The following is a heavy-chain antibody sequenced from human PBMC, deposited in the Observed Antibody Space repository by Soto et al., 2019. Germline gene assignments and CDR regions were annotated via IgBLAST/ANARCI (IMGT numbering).Heavy chain of an antibody. CDR1: EYTFTSYD. D-gene: IGHD3-3*01. J-gene: IGHJ6*03. CDR2: MNPNSGNT. Sequence: ASVKGSCKASEYTFTSYDINWVRQATAQGLEWMGWMNPNSGNTGYAQKFQRRVTMTRNTSISTAYMELSSLRSEDTAVYYCARGCFLTIFGVVIPDSYMDVWGKGTTVTVSS. V-gene: IGHV1-8*01. CDR3: ARGCFLTIFGVVIPDSYMDV.